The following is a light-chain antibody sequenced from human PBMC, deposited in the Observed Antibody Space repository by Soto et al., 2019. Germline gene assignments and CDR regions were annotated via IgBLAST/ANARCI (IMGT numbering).Light chain of an antibody. Sequence: DIVLTQSPDTLSLSPGERATLSCRASQRIGGSLAWYQHKPGQAPRLVIYGASNRAAGIPARFSGSGSGTDFTLTISSLEPEDIAIYFCHQRRSWPYTFGQGTNREIK. J-gene: IGKJ2*01. CDR3: HQRRSWPYT. CDR2: GAS. CDR1: QRIGGS. V-gene: IGKV3-11*01.